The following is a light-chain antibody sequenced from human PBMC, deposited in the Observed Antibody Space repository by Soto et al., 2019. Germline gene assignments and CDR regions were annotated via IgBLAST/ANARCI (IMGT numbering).Light chain of an antibody. CDR1: SSNIGAGYD. CDR2: GNS. V-gene: IGLV1-40*01. CDR3: QSYDSSLSGSWV. J-gene: IGLJ3*02. Sequence: QSVLTQPPSVSGAPGQRVTISCTGSSSNIGAGYDVHWYQQLPGTAPKLLIYGNSNRPSGVPDRFSGSKSGTSASLAITGLQVEDEADYYCQSYDSSLSGSWVFGGGTKVTVL.